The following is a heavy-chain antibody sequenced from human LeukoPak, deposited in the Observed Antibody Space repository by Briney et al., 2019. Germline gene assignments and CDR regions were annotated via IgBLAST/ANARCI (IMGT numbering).Heavy chain of an antibody. D-gene: IGHD3-3*01. CDR2: INPNSGGT. Sequence: GASVKVSCKASGYTFIGFYMHWVRQAPGHGLEWMGWINPNSGGTNYAQKFQGRVTMTKDTSISTAYMELSRLGSDDTAVYYCARAGRFLEWLFSRWGQGTLVTVSS. V-gene: IGHV1-2*02. CDR1: GYTFIGFY. CDR3: ARAGRFLEWLFSR. J-gene: IGHJ4*02.